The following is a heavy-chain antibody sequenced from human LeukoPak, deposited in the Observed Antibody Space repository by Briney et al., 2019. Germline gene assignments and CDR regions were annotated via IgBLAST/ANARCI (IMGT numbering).Heavy chain of an antibody. CDR3: AKRGVVIRVILVGFHKEAYYFDS. J-gene: IGHJ4*02. CDR1: GITLSNYG. Sequence: GGSLRLSCAVSGITLSNYGMSWVRQAPEKGLEWVAGISGIGGSTNYADSVKGRFTISRDNPKNTLHLQMNSLRAEDTAVYFCAKRGVVIRVILVGFHKEAYYFDSWGQGALVTVSS. D-gene: IGHD3-22*01. CDR2: ISGIGGST. V-gene: IGHV3-23*01.